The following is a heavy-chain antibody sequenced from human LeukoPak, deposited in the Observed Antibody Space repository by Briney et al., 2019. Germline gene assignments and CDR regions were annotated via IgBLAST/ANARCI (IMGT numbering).Heavy chain of an antibody. D-gene: IGHD3-3*01. Sequence: SETLSLTCAVSGGSISSGGYSWSWIRQPPGKGLEWIGYIYYSGSTYYNPSLKSRVTISVDTSKNQFSLKLSSVTAADTAVYYCAGAPRITIFWFDPWGQGTLVTVSS. V-gene: IGHV4-30-4*07. CDR3: AGAPRITIFWFDP. J-gene: IGHJ5*02. CDR2: IYYSGST. CDR1: GGSISSGGYS.